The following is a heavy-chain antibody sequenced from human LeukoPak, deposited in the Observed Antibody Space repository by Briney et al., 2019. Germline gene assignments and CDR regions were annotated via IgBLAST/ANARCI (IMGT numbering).Heavy chain of an antibody. CDR2: ISNDGNNK. V-gene: IGHV3-30*03. Sequence: GGSLRLSCAASGFTFSSHAMHWVRQAPGKGLEWVALISNDGNNKYYAASVKGRFNISRDNSKNTLNLQMNSLRAEDTAVYYCARGLPDYYDSSGYSYWGQGTLVTVSS. D-gene: IGHD3-22*01. CDR1: GFTFSSHA. J-gene: IGHJ4*02. CDR3: ARGLPDYYDSSGYSY.